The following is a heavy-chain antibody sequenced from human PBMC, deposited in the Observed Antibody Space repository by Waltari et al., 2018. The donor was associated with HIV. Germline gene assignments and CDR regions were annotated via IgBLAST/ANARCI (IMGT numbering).Heavy chain of an antibody. J-gene: IGHJ5*02. CDR3: ARGPPYYDGLGSPGGGWFDP. CDR2: INPNRGGT. CDR1: GYTFTGYY. Sequence: QVQLVQPGAEVKTPGASVKVSCKASGYTFTGYYQHLPRQDPGQGLEWMGWINPNRGGTNYAQKFQGRVTMTRDTSISTAYMELSRLGSDDTAVYYCARGPPYYDGLGSPGGGWFDPWGQGTLVTVSS. V-gene: IGHV1-2*02. D-gene: IGHD3-10*01.